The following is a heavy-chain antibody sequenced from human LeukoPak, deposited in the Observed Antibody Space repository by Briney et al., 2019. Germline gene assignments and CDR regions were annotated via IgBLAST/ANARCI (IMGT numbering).Heavy chain of an antibody. CDR1: GFTFSRHS. CDR2: IADNSNQI. J-gene: IGHJ4*02. CDR3: ARNDYGDYGLDY. V-gene: IGHV3-48*01. Sequence: GGSLRLSCAASGFTFSRHSMHWVRQAPGKGLEWVSFIADNSNQIDYADSVKGRFTISRDNAKKPFYLQMNSLRAEDTAVYYCARNDYGDYGLDYWGQGTLVTVSS. D-gene: IGHD4-17*01.